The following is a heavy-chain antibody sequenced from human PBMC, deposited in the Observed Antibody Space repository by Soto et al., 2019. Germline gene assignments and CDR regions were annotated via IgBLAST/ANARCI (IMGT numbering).Heavy chain of an antibody. CDR1: GFTFSKSV. CDR2: ITETGGDT. V-gene: IGHV3-23*01. Sequence: EVQLLESGGDLVQPGGSLRLSCAASGFTFSKSVMRWVRQTPGKGLEWVSTITETGGDTYYTDSVKGRFTISRDNSKNTLYLQITSLRAEDTALYYCTKASPDRHHMDVWGQGTTVTVSS. CDR3: TKASPDRHHMDV. J-gene: IGHJ6*02.